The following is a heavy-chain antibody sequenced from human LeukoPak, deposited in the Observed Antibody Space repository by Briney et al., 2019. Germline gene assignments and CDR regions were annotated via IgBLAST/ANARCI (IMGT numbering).Heavy chain of an antibody. V-gene: IGHV3-23*01. Sequence: GGSPRLSCAASGFSFSSYAMSWVRQAPGKGLEWVSAISGSGGSTYYADSVRGQFTISRDNSKNTLYLQMNSLKAEDTAVYYCAKDSGYYYGSGSYYNVNPYYFDYWGQGTLVTVSS. J-gene: IGHJ4*02. CDR1: GFSFSSYA. CDR3: AKDSGYYYGSGSYYNVNPYYFDY. D-gene: IGHD3-10*01. CDR2: ISGSGGST.